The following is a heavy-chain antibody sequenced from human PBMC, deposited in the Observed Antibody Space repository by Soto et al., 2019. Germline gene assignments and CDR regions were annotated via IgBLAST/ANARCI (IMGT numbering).Heavy chain of an antibody. Sequence: GAPVEVSCKASGVTLSSKTRGWVRQALGQGLEWVGGVIPLFGTASYAQKFQGRVTITADESTSTVYMELSSLRSDDTAVYFCATELGENPASPFDAWGQGTLVTVSS. J-gene: IGHJ4*02. D-gene: IGHD3-10*01. V-gene: IGHV1-69*13. CDR1: GVTLSSKT. CDR3: ATELGENPASPFDA. CDR2: VIPLFGTA.